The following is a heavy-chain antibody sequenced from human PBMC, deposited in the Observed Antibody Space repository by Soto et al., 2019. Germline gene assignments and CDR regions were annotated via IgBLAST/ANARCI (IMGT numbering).Heavy chain of an antibody. CDR2: ISGSGGST. V-gene: IGHV3-23*01. D-gene: IGHD3-9*01. CDR1: GFTFSSYA. Sequence: HPGGSLRLSCAASGFTFSSYAMSWVRQAPGKGLEWVSAISGSGGSTYYADSVKGRFTISRDNSKNTLYLQMNSLRAEDTAVYYCAKGRLRSFDWFEGSYYFDYWGQGTLVTVSS. CDR3: AKGRLRSFDWFEGSYYFDY. J-gene: IGHJ4*02.